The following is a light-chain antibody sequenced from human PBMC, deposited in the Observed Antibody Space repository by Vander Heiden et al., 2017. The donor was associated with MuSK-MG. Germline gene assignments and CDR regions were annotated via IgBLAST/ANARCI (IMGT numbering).Light chain of an antibody. V-gene: IGLV1-44*01. CDR1: SSNIGGNT. CDR3: ASWDDTLNARV. CDR2: SDN. J-gene: IGLJ3*02. Sequence: SVLTQAPSASGTPGQRVTISCSGSSSNIGGNTVNWYQQLPGTAPKLLIHSDNERPAGVPDRFSGSKSGTSASLAISGLQSDDEADYYCASWDDTLNARVFGGGTKLTVL.